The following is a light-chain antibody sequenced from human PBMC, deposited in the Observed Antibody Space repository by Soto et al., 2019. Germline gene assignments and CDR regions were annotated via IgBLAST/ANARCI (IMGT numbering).Light chain of an antibody. CDR3: NSYTSSTTLL. CDR2: EVS. Sequence: QSALTQPASVSGSPGQSITISCSGTSSDVGGYNYVSWYQQHPGKAPKLMIYEVSYRPSGVSNRFSGSKSGNTASLTISGLQAEDEADYYCNSYTSSTTLLFGGGTKLTVL. V-gene: IGLV2-14*01. CDR1: SSDVGGYNY. J-gene: IGLJ2*01.